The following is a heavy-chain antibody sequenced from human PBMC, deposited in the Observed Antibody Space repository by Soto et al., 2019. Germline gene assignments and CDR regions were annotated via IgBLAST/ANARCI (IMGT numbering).Heavy chain of an antibody. CDR1: GGSISSSSYY. Sequence: QLQLQESGPGLVKPSETLSLTCTVSGGSISSSSYYWGWIRQPPGKALEWIGSIYYSGSTYDNPSLKSRVTVSVDTSKNQFSLKLSSVTAADTAVYYCARQKMDYSNYYPSPYYYYYMDVWGKGTTVTASS. CDR2: IYYSGST. J-gene: IGHJ6*03. V-gene: IGHV4-39*01. CDR3: ARQKMDYSNYYPSPYYYYYMDV. D-gene: IGHD4-4*01.